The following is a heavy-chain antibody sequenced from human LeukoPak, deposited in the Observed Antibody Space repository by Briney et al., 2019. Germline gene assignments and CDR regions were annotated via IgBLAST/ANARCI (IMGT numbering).Heavy chain of an antibody. CDR1: GGSISSYY. J-gene: IGHJ3*02. CDR2: IYYSGST. CDR3: AREIPTMLNAFDI. D-gene: IGHD3-16*01. Sequence: KTSETLSLTCTLSGGSISSYYWGWIRQPPGKGLEWIGYIYYSGSTNYNPSLKSRVTISVDTSKNQFSLKLSSVTAADTAVYYCAREIPTMLNAFDIWGQGTMVTVSS. V-gene: IGHV4-59*01.